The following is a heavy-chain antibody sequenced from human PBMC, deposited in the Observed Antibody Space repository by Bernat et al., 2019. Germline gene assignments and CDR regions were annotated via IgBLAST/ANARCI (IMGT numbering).Heavy chain of an antibody. CDR1: GFTFSSHS. J-gene: IGHJ4*02. CDR2: ISSSSTYI. CDR3: ANWAGIAPGSFAGPFDY. D-gene: IGHD6-13*01. Sequence: EVQLVESGGGLVKPGGSLRLSCAASGFTFSSHSMNWVRQAPGKGLEWVSSISSSSTYIYYADSVKGRFTISRDNAKYSLFLQMDSLRAEDTAVYYYANWAGIAPGSFAGPFDYWGQGALVTVSS. V-gene: IGHV3-21*01.